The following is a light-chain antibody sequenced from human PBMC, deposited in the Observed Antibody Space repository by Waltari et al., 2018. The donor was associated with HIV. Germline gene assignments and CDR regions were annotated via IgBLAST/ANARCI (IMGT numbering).Light chain of an antibody. CDR3: QSYDSSLSGSVV. Sequence: QSVLTQPPSVSGAPGQRVTISCTGSSSNIGAGYDVHWYQQLPGTAPKLLIYGNINRPSGAPDRFSGSKSGTSGSLAITGLQAEDEADYYFQSYDSSLSGSVVFGGGTKLTVL. V-gene: IGLV1-40*01. J-gene: IGLJ2*01. CDR2: GNI. CDR1: SSNIGAGYD.